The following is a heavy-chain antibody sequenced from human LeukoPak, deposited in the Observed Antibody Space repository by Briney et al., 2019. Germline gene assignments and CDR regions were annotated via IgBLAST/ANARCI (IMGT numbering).Heavy chain of an antibody. D-gene: IGHD1-26*01. Sequence: SETLSLTCTVSGGSISSSRDYWAWLRQPPGKGLEWIANIYYSGSTYYSPSLKNRVTISIDTSKNQFSLKLSSVTAADTAVYYCARQGGSYYHYMDVWGKGTTVTISS. CDR1: GGSISSSRDY. V-gene: IGHV4-39*01. CDR3: ARQGGSYYHYMDV. J-gene: IGHJ6*03. CDR2: IYYSGST.